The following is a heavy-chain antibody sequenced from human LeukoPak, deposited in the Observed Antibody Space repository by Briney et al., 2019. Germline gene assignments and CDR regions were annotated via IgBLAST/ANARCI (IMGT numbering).Heavy chain of an antibody. Sequence: SETLSLTCAVYGGSFNGYYWSWIRQPPGKGLEWIGEINHSGSTNYNPSLKSRVTISVDTSKNQFSLKLSSVTAADTAVYYCARGYSYGYNVDPWGQGTLVTVSS. V-gene: IGHV4-34*01. CDR2: INHSGST. J-gene: IGHJ5*02. CDR3: ARGYSYGYNVDP. D-gene: IGHD5-18*01. CDR1: GGSFNGYY.